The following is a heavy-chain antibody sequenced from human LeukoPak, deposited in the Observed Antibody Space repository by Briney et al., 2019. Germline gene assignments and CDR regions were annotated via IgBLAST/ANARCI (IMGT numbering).Heavy chain of an antibody. CDR3: ARMHYYDSSGDNWFDP. V-gene: IGHV1-8*01. CDR2: MNPNSGHT. CDR1: GYTFSSYD. J-gene: IGHJ5*02. D-gene: IGHD3-22*01. Sequence: ASVKVSCKASGYTFSSYDINWVRQATGQGLEWMGWMNPNSGHTGYAQKFQGRVTMTRNTSITTAYMELSSLRSEDTAVYYCARMHYYDSSGDNWFDPWGQGTLVTVSS.